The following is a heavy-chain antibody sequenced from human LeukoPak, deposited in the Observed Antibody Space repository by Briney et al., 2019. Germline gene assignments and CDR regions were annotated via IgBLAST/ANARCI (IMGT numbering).Heavy chain of an antibody. CDR1: GGSFSGYY. J-gene: IGHJ5*02. Sequence: SETLSLTCAVYGGSFSGYYWSWIRQPPGKGLEWIGEINHSGSTNYNPSLKSRVTISVDTSKNQFSLKLSSVTAADTAVYYCARGSRGGYSYGLNWFDPWGQGTLVTVSS. CDR3: ARGSRGGYSYGLNWFDP. V-gene: IGHV4-34*01. CDR2: INHSGST. D-gene: IGHD5-18*01.